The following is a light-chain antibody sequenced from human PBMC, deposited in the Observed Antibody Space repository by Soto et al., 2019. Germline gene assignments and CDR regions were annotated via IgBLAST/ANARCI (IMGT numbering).Light chain of an antibody. J-gene: IGKJ4*01. V-gene: IGKV3-20*01. CDR1: QSVTNSY. CDR2: GAS. Sequence: EIVLTQSPGTLSLSPGERATLSCRASQSVTNSYLAWYQQKPGQAPRLLISGASSRATGIPDRFSGSGSGTDFTLTISRLEPEDVAVYYCQHYNELPLTFGGGTKVDIK. CDR3: QHYNELPLT.